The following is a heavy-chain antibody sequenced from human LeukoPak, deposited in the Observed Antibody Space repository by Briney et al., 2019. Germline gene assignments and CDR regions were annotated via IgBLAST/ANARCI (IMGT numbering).Heavy chain of an antibody. CDR2: ISYDGSNK. J-gene: IGHJ6*03. Sequence: GGSLRLSCAASGFAFSSYAMHWVRQAPGKGLEWVAVISYDGSNKYYADSVKGRFTISRDNSKNTLYLQMNSLRAEDTAVYYCARDYSSSPFRVMDYYYMDVWGKGTTVIVSS. CDR3: ARDYSSSPFRVMDYYYMDV. V-gene: IGHV3-30-3*01. D-gene: IGHD6-6*01. CDR1: GFAFSSYA.